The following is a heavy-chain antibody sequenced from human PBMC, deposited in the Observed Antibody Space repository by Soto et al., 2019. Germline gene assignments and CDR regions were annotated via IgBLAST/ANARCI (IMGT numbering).Heavy chain of an antibody. CDR3: AKALGYCSGGSGYSDYYYYYGMDV. Sequence: ASLTRSCAASGFTFSSYAMSWVRQAPGKGLEWVSAISGSGGSTYYADSVKGRFTISRDNSKNTLYLQMNSLRAEDTAVYYCAKALGYCSGGSGYSDYYYYYGMDVWGQGTTVTVSS. CDR1: GFTFSSYA. D-gene: IGHD2-15*01. V-gene: IGHV3-23*01. CDR2: ISGSGGST. J-gene: IGHJ6*02.